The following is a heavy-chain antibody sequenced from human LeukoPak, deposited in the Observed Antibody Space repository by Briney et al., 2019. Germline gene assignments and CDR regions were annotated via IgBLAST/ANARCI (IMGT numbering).Heavy chain of an antibody. CDR3: AREVTHRVYCSSTSCYNLFAFDI. CDR1: GGSISSYY. D-gene: IGHD2-2*02. CDR2: IYTSGST. Sequence: SETLSLTCTVSGGSISSYYWSWIRQPAGKGLEWIGRIYTSGSTNYNPSLKSRVTISVDTSKNQFSLKLSSVTAADTAVYYCAREVTHRVYCSSTSCYNLFAFDIWGQGTMVTVSS. J-gene: IGHJ3*02. V-gene: IGHV4-4*07.